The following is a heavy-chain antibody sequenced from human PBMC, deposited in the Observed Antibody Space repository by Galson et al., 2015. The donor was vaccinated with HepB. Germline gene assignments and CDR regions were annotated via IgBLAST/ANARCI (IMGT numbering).Heavy chain of an antibody. V-gene: IGHV3-21*01. J-gene: IGHJ6*02. CDR1: GFTFSSYR. CDR3: ARNPDTGMAVDNLDV. CDR2: ISSDRTYR. Sequence: SLRLSCAASGFTFSSYRMNWVRQAPGKGLEWASSISSDRTYRYYADSVKGRFTISRDNAKNSLYLQMNSLRAEDTAVYYCARNPDTGMAVDNLDVWSQGTTVTVSS. D-gene: IGHD5-18*01.